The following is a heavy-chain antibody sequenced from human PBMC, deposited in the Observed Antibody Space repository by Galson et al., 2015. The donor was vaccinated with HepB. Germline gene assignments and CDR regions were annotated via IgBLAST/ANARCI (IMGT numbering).Heavy chain of an antibody. CDR3: ARMMLGYCSSTSCYTKYYYYYMDV. D-gene: IGHD2-2*02. Sequence: SLRLSCAASGFTVSSNYMSWVRQAPGKGLEWVSVIYSGGSTYYADSVKGRFTISRDNSKNTLYLQMNSLRAEDTAVYYCARMMLGYCSSTSCYTKYYYYYMDVWGKGTTVTVSS. CDR1: GFTVSSNY. CDR2: IYSGGST. J-gene: IGHJ6*03. V-gene: IGHV3-53*01.